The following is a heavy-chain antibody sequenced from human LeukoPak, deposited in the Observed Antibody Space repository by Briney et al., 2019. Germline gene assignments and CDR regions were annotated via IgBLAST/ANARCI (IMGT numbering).Heavy chain of an antibody. Sequence: GGSLRLSCAASGFTFSNYSMNWVRQAPGKGLEWVAFIRYDGSNNYYADSVKGRFTISRDNSQNTLYLQMNSLRAEDTAVYYCAKIAYCGGDCYSTPFDYWGQGTLVTVSS. J-gene: IGHJ4*02. CDR3: AKIAYCGGDCYSTPFDY. V-gene: IGHV3-30*02. D-gene: IGHD2-21*02. CDR1: GFTFSNYS. CDR2: IRYDGSNN.